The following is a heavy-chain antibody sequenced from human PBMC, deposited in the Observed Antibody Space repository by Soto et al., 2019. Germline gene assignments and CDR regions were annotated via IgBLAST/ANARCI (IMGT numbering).Heavy chain of an antibody. CDR2: IYYSGST. CDR1: GGSISRYY. D-gene: IGHD3-9*01. CDR3: AREVERYDILTGYYY. Sequence: SEALSLTCTVSGGSISRYYWSWIRQPPGKGLEWIGYIYYSGSTNYNPSLKSRVTISVDTSKNQFSLKLSSVTAADTAVYYCAREVERYDILTGYYYWGQGTLVTVS. V-gene: IGHV4-59*01. J-gene: IGHJ4*02.